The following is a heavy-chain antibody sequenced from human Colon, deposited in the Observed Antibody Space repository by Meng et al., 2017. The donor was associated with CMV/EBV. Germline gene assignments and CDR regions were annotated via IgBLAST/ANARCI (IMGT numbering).Heavy chain of an antibody. CDR1: GYTFTGYY. CDR2: INPNSGGT. D-gene: IGHD3-22*01. V-gene: IGHV1-2*02. CDR3: ATVSSGYYLYFQH. J-gene: IGHJ1*01. Sequence: QVQLVRSGGEVKKPGASGKVSCKASGYTFTGYYMHWVRQAPGQGLEWMGWINPNSGGTNYAQKFQGRVTMTRDTSISTAYMELSRLRSDDTAVYYCATVSSGYYLYFQHWGQGTLVTVSS.